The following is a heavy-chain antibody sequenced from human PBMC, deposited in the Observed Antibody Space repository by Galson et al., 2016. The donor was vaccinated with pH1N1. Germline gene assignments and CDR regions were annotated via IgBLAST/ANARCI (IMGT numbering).Heavy chain of an antibody. Sequence: PALVKPTQTLTLTCTFSGFPLSTSGVGVGWIRQPPGKALEWLALIYWDDDKRYSPSLKSRLTITKDTSKNQVVLTMTNMDPLDTATYYCAHAEGGGYDSEGIFYYFYGMDVWGQGTTVTVSS. D-gene: IGHD5-12*01. CDR1: GFPLSTSGVG. J-gene: IGHJ6*02. CDR3: AHAEGGGYDSEGIFYYFYGMDV. CDR2: IYWDDDK. V-gene: IGHV2-5*02.